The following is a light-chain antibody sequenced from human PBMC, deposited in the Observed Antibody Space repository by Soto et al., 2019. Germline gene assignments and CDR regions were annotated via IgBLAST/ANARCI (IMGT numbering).Light chain of an antibody. Sequence: EIVLTQSPATLSLSPGERATLSCRASQSVSSYLAWYQQKPGQAPRLLIYDASNRATGIPARFSGSGSGTHFTLTISSQEPEDFAVYYCQQRSNLPYTFGQGTKLEIK. CDR2: DAS. CDR3: QQRSNLPYT. CDR1: QSVSSY. V-gene: IGKV3-11*01. J-gene: IGKJ2*01.